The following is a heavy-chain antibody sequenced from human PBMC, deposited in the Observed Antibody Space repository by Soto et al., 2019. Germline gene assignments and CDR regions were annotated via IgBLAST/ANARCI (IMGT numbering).Heavy chain of an antibody. CDR1: GYSFTSYW. CDR2: IYPDDSET. V-gene: IGHV5-51*01. CDR3: AGGGVRGVITRTRDYYGMDV. J-gene: IGHJ6*02. Sequence: GESLKISCKGSGYSFTSYWIAWVRQMPGKGLEWMGIIYPDDSETRSSPSFQGQVTISADKSISTAYLQWSSLKASDTAMYYCAGGGVRGVITRTRDYYGMDVWGQGTTVTVSS. D-gene: IGHD3-10*01.